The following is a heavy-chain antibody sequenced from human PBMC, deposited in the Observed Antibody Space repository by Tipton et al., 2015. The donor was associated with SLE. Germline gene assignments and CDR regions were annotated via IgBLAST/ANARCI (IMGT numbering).Heavy chain of an antibody. V-gene: IGHV3-7*01. D-gene: IGHD4-23*01. CDR3: ASGGYSGNPDY. J-gene: IGHJ4*02. CDR2: IKQDGSEK. CDR1: GFTFSSYW. Sequence: SLRLSCAASGFTFSSYWMSWVRQAPGKGLEWVANIKQDGSEKYYVDSVKGRFTISRDNAKNSLYLQMNSLRAEDTAVYYCASGGYSGNPDYWGQGTLVTVSS.